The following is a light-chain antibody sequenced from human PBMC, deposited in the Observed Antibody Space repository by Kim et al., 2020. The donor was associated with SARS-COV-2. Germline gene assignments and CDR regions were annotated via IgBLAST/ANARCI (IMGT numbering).Light chain of an antibody. V-gene: IGKV4-1*01. CDR3: QQYYSTPLT. J-gene: IGKJ4*01. Sequence: DIVMTQSPDSLAVSLGETATINCKSSQSVLYSSNNKNYLAWYQQKPGQPPKLLIYWASTRESGVPDRFSGSGSGTDFTLTISSLQAEDVAVYYCQQYYSTPLTFGGGTKLEI. CDR1: QSVLYSSNNKNY. CDR2: WAS.